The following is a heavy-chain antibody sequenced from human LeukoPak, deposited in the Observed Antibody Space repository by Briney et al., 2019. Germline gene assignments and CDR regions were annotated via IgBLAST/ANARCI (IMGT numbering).Heavy chain of an antibody. CDR1: GFTFSSYS. D-gene: IGHD1-26*01. CDR2: ISSSSSYI. Sequence: GGFLRLSCAASGFTFSSYSMNWVRQAPGKGLEWVSSISSSSSYIYYADSVKGRFTISRDNAKNSLYLQMNSLRAEDTAVYYCARDPPSLRGHAFDIWGQGTMVTVSS. J-gene: IGHJ3*02. CDR3: ARDPPSLRGHAFDI. V-gene: IGHV3-21*01.